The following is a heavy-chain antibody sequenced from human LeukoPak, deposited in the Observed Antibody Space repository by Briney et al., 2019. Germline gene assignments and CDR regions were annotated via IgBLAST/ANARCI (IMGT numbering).Heavy chain of an antibody. CDR1: GFTFSDYY. CDR2: ISITSSYT. V-gene: IGHV3-11*06. D-gene: IGHD2-8*01. J-gene: IGHJ4*02. CDR3: ARDRYCTNGVCYGHFDY. Sequence: KTGGSLRLSCAASGFTFSDYYMSWIRQAPGKGLEWVSYISITSSYTNYADSVKGRFTVSRDNAKNSLYLQMNSLRAEDTAVYYCARDRYCTNGVCYGHFDYWGQGTLVTVPS.